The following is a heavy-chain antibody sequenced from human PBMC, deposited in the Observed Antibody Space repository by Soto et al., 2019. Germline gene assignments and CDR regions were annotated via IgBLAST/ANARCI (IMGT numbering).Heavy chain of an antibody. CDR2: IYYSGST. CDR3: ARHYTGLSWVVAATVYGAFDI. D-gene: IGHD2-15*01. J-gene: IGHJ3*02. Sequence: SETLSLACTVSGGSISSSSYYWGWTRQPPGKGLEWIGSIYYSGSTYYNPSLKSRVTISVDTSKNQFTLKLSSVTAADTAVYYCARHYTGLSWVVAATVYGAFDIWGQGTMVTVSS. CDR1: GGSISSSSYY. V-gene: IGHV4-39*01.